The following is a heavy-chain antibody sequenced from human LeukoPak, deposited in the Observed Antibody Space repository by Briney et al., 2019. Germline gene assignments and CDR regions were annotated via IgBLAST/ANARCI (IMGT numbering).Heavy chain of an antibody. CDR3: ARAPRFWYSSSWYTDYFDY. Sequence: GGSLRLSCAASGFTFSSYAMHWVRQAPGKGLEWVAVISYDGSHRYYADSVKGRFTISRDNSKNTLYLQMNSLRDEETAVYYCARAPRFWYSSSWYTDYFDYWGQGTLVTVSS. V-gene: IGHV3-30*04. J-gene: IGHJ4*02. CDR1: GFTFSSYA. D-gene: IGHD6-13*01. CDR2: ISYDGSHR.